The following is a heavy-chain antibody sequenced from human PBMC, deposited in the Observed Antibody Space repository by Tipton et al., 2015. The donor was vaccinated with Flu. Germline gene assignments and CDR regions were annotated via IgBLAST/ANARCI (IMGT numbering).Heavy chain of an antibody. CDR2: ISYDGSNK. Sequence: SLRLSCAASGFTFSSYAMHWVRQAPGKGLEWVAVISYDGSNKYYADSVKGRFTISRDNSKNTLYLQMNSLRAEDTAVYYCARAGLEHAFDIWGQGTMATVSS. CDR3: ARAGLEHAFDI. CDR1: GFTFSSYA. V-gene: IGHV3-30*04. J-gene: IGHJ3*02.